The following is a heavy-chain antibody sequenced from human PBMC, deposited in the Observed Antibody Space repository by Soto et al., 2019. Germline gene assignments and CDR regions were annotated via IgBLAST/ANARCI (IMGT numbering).Heavy chain of an antibody. CDR3: AINRTPGYSSGSYWYFDL. V-gene: IGHV4-4*02. J-gene: IGHJ2*01. CDR1: GGSISSSNW. D-gene: IGHD6-19*01. Sequence: QVQLQESGPGLVKPSGTLSLTCAVSGGSISSSNWWSWVRQPPGKGLEWIGEIYHSGSTNYNPSLKSRVSISVDKSKNQFSLKLSSVTAADTAVYYCAINRTPGYSSGSYWYFDLWGRGTLVTVSS. CDR2: IYHSGST.